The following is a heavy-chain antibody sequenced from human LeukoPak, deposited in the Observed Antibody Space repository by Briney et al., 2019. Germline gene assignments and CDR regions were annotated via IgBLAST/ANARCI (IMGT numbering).Heavy chain of an antibody. D-gene: IGHD5-18*01. V-gene: IGHV1-69*05. CDR3: ARVWRPRGYSYGGDWFDP. Sequence: SAKVSCKASGGTFSSYAIIWVRQAPGQGLEWMGGIIPIFGTANYAQKFQGRVTITTDESTSPAYMELSSLRAEDTAVYYCARVWRPRGYSYGGDWFDPWGQGTLVTVSS. CDR2: IIPIFGTA. J-gene: IGHJ5*02. CDR1: GGTFSSYA.